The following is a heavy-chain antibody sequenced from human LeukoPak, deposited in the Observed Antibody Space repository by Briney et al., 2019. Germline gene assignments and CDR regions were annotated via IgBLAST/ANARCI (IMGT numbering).Heavy chain of an antibody. V-gene: IGHV4-34*01. CDR2: INHSGST. J-gene: IGHJ5*02. D-gene: IGHD3-3*01. CDR1: GGSFSGYY. Sequence: SETLSLTCAVYGGSFSGYYWSWIRQPPGKGLEWIGEINHSGSTNYNPSLKSRVTISVDTSKNQFSLKLSSVTAADTAVYYCARGGVILRFLEWLSGANWFDPWGQGTLVTVSS. CDR3: ARGGVILRFLEWLSGANWFDP.